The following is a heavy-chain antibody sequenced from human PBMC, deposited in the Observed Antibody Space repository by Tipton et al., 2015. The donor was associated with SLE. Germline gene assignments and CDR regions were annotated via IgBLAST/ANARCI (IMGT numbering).Heavy chain of an antibody. CDR3: ARDFRRHLYFNYFYYMDV. V-gene: IGHV3-30*04. CDR2: LSSDGSHT. D-gene: IGHD2-2*02. Sequence: SLRLSCAASGFIFSTYEMNWVRQAPGRGLEWVAVLSSDGSHTNYAVSVKGRFTISRDNSENSLYLQMNSLRTEDTAVYFCARDFRRHLYFNYFYYMDVWGNGTTVTVSS. J-gene: IGHJ6*03. CDR1: GFIFSTYE.